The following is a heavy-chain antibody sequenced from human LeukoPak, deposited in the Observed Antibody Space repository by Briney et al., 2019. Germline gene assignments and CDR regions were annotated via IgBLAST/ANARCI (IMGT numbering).Heavy chain of an antibody. CDR1: GFTFSSYA. V-gene: IGHV3-30-3*01. J-gene: IGHJ4*02. CDR2: ISYDGSNK. Sequence: PWGSLRLSCAASGFTFSSYAMHWVRQAPGKGLEWVAVISYDGSNKYYADSVKGRFTISRDNSKNTLYLQMNSLRAEDTAVYYCARDLPGDYWGQGTLVTVSS. CDR3: ARDLPGDY. D-gene: IGHD1-14*01.